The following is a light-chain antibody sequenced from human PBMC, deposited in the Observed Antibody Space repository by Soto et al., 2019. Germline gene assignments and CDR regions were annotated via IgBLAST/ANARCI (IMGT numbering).Light chain of an antibody. CDR1: SGHSSYA. CDR2: LNSDGSH. Sequence: QLVLTQAPSASASLGASVKLTCTLSSGHSSYAIAWHQQHPKKGPRFLMKLNSDGSHNKGDGIPDRFSGSSSGTERYLTISNLQSEDEADYYCQTWGTGVWVFGGGTQLTVL. J-gene: IGLJ3*02. CDR3: QTWGTGVWV. V-gene: IGLV4-69*01.